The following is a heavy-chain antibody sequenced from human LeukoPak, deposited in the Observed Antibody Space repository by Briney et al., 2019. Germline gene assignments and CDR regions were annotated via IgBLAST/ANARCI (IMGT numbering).Heavy chain of an antibody. Sequence: SETLSLTCTVSGGSISSSSYYWGWIRQPPGKGLEWIGSIYYSGSTNYNPSLKSRVTISVDTSKNQFSLKLSSVTAADTAVYYCARGRAYYDILTGYQQLYYFDYWGQGTLVTVSS. CDR2: IYYSGST. CDR3: ARGRAYYDILTGYQQLYYFDY. J-gene: IGHJ4*02. CDR1: GGSISSSSYY. V-gene: IGHV4-39*07. D-gene: IGHD3-9*01.